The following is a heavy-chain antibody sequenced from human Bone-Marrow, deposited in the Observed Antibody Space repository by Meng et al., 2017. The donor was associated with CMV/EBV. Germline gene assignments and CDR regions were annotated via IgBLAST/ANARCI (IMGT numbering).Heavy chain of an antibody. J-gene: IGHJ5*02. CDR1: NYW. D-gene: IGHD3-22*01. CDR3: ARESLDYYDSSGYYHNWFDP. V-gene: IGHV3-7*04. Sequence: NYWMSWVRQAPGKGLEWVAHIKQDGSEKYYVDSVKGRFTVSRDNAKNSLYLQMNSLRAEDTAVFYCARESLDYYDSSGYYHNWFDPWGQGTLVTVSS. CDR2: IKQDGSEK.